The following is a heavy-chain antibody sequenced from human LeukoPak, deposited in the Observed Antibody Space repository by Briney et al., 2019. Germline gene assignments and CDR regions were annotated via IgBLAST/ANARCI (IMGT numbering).Heavy chain of an antibody. J-gene: IGHJ4*02. V-gene: IGHV3-33*03. D-gene: IGHD3-3*01. CDR3: AKVRLSYDFWSGYEAPFDY. CDR2: IWYDGSNK. Sequence: GGSLRLSCAASGFTFSSYGMHWVRQAPGKGLEWVAVIWYDGSNKYYADSVKDRFTISRDNSKNTLYLQMNSLRSEDTAVYYCAKVRLSYDFWSGYEAPFDYWGQGTLVTVSS. CDR1: GFTFSSYG.